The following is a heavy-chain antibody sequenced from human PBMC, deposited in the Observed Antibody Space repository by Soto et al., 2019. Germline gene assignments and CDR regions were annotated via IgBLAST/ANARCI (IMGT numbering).Heavy chain of an antibody. CDR3: ATTPTSGPDSNYIFRGNPLLLGWFDP. CDR1: GGTFSSYA. V-gene: IGHV1-69*13. Sequence: ASVKVSCKASGGTFSSYAISWVRQAPGQGLEWMGGIIPIFGTANYAQKFQGRVTITADESTSTAYMELSSLRSEDTAVYYCATTPTSGPDSNYIFRGNPLLLGWFDPWGQGTLVTVSS. CDR2: IIPIFGTA. D-gene: IGHD4-4*01. J-gene: IGHJ5*02.